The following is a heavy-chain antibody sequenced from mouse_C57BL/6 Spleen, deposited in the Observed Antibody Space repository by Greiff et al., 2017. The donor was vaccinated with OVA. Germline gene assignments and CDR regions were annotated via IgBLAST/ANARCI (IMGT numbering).Heavy chain of an antibody. CDR3: ARSDSSGGGYYFDY. J-gene: IGHJ2*01. CDR1: GYTFTSYW. V-gene: IGHV1-61*01. Sequence: QVQLQQSGAELVRPGSSVKLSCKASGYTFTSYWMDWVKQRPGQGLEWIGNIYPSDSETHYNQKFKDKATLTVDKSSSTAYMQLSSLTSEDSAVYYCARSDSSGGGYYFDYWGQGTTLTVSS. D-gene: IGHD3-2*02. CDR2: IYPSDSET.